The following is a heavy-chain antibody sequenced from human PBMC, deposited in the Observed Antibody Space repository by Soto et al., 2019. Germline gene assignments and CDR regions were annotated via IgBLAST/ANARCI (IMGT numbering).Heavy chain of an antibody. Sequence: PWGSLRLSCAASGFTFISYAISWFRHSPFKWLEWVSAISGSGGSTYYADSVKGRFTISRDNSKNTLYLQMNSLRAEDTAVYYCANDYGDYGYYYYYGMDVWGQGTTVTVSS. V-gene: IGHV3-23*01. CDR3: ANDYGDYGYYYYYGMDV. CDR2: ISGSGGST. CDR1: GFTFISYA. D-gene: IGHD4-17*01. J-gene: IGHJ6*02.